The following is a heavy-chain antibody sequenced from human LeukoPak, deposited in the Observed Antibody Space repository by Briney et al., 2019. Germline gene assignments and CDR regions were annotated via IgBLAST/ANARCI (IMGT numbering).Heavy chain of an antibody. Sequence: GGSLRLSCAASGFTFSSYEMNWVRQAPGKGLEWVSYISSSGSTIYYADSVKGRFTISRDNAKNSLYLQMNSLRAEDTAVYYCARDPRHYYDSSGYIGYWGQGTLVTVSS. V-gene: IGHV3-48*03. CDR3: ARDPRHYYDSSGYIGY. D-gene: IGHD3-22*01. CDR2: ISSSGSTI. CDR1: GFTFSSYE. J-gene: IGHJ4*02.